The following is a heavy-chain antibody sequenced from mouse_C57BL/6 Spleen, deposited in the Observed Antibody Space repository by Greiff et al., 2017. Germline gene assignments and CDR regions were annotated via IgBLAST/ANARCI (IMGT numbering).Heavy chain of an antibody. CDR2: ISYSGST. CDR1: GYSITSGYD. CDR3: ARHGTTVVARYFDV. J-gene: IGHJ1*03. Sequence: VQLQQSGPGMVKPSQSLSLTCTVTGYSITSGYDWHWIRHFPGNKLEWMGYISYSGSTNSNPSLKSRIPITLDTSKNHFFLKLNSVTTEDTATYYCARHGTTVVARYFDVWGTGTTVTVSS. V-gene: IGHV3-1*01. D-gene: IGHD1-1*01.